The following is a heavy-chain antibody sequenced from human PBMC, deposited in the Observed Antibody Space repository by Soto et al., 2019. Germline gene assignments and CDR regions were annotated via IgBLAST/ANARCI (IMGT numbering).Heavy chain of an antibody. CDR1: GGTFSSYA. CDR3: AREYSSSWYRIAYFQH. D-gene: IGHD6-13*01. CDR2: IIPIFGTA. J-gene: IGHJ1*01. V-gene: IGHV1-69*01. Sequence: QVQLVQSGAEVKKPGSSVKVSCKASGGTFSSYAISWVRQAPGQGLEWMGGIIPIFGTANYAQKFQGRVTITADESTSTAYMELSSLISEDTAVYYCAREYSSSWYRIAYFQHWGQGTLVTVSS.